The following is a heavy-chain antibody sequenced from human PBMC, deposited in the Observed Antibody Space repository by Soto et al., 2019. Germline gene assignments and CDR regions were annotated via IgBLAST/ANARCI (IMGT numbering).Heavy chain of an antibody. D-gene: IGHD1-26*01. Sequence: QERLVESGGGVVQPGRSLRLSCAASGFTFSSYGMHWVRQTPGKGLEWVAVLGFDGGGRYYADSVKGRFTISRDNSKNTLDLQMDSLRVEGTALYYCAREPVGPDYAMDVWGQGTTVTVSS. CDR2: LGFDGGGR. V-gene: IGHV3-33*01. J-gene: IGHJ6*02. CDR3: AREPVGPDYAMDV. CDR1: GFTFSSYG.